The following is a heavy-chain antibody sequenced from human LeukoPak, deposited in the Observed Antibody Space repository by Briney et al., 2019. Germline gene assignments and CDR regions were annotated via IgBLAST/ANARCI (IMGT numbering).Heavy chain of an antibody. J-gene: IGHJ4*02. Sequence: SETLSLTCTVSGGSISSYYWSWIRQPPGKGLEWIGYMYFGGSSNYNPSLKSRVTISVDTSKNQLSLNLNSVTAADTAVYYCTRASRGYSYGFAEYWGQGTLVPVSS. D-gene: IGHD5-18*01. CDR1: GGSISSYY. CDR2: MYFGGSS. CDR3: TRASRGYSYGFAEY. V-gene: IGHV4-59*01.